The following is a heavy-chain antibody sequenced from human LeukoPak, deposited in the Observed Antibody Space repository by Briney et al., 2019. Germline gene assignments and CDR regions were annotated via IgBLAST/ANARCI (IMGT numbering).Heavy chain of an antibody. J-gene: IGHJ4*02. CDR1: GLTLTSYA. CDR2: ISGSGGTT. CDR3: ATGYSSGPRIDY. D-gene: IGHD6-19*01. Sequence: GGSLSLSCAASGLTLTSYATKWVRQAPRRGLEWVSAISGSGGTTYYAVSVKGRFTISRDNSKNTLYRQMNSLRAEDTAVYHCATGYSSGPRIDYWGQGTLVTVSS. V-gene: IGHV3-23*01.